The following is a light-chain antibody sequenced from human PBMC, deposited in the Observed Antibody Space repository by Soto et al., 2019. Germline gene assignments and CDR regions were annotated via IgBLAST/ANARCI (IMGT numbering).Light chain of an antibody. Sequence: DIQMTQSPSSLSASVGDRVTITCRASQGITDYLAWYQQNPGKVPKLLIYAASTLQSGVPSRFSGSGSGTDFTLTISSLQPEDVATYYCQNYNSAPRITFGPGTTVDIK. CDR1: QGITDY. J-gene: IGKJ3*01. V-gene: IGKV1-27*01. CDR2: AAS. CDR3: QNYNSAPRIT.